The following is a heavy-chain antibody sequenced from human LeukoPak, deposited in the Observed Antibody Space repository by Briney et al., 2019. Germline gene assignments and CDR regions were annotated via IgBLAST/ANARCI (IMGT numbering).Heavy chain of an antibody. Sequence: PSETLSLTCTVSGGSISSSSYYWGWIRQPPGKGLEWIGSIYYSGSTYYNPSLKSRVTISVDTSKNQFSLKLSSVTAADTAVYYCARLYYDFWSGYLRYYYYYMDVWGKGTTVTVSS. J-gene: IGHJ6*03. D-gene: IGHD3-3*01. CDR1: GGSISSSSYY. CDR3: ARLYYDFWSGYLRYYYYYMDV. V-gene: IGHV4-39*07. CDR2: IYYSGST.